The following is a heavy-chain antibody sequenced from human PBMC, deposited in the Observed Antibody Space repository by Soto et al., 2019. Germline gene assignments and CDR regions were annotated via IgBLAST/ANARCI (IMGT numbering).Heavy chain of an antibody. CDR2: ISAYNGNT. Sequence: GASVKVSCKASGYTFTSYGISCVRQAPGQVLEWMGWISAYNGNTNYAQKLQGRVTMTTDTSTSTAYMELRSLRSDDTAVYYCARVGAYCGGDCYPDFDYWGQGTLVTVSS. CDR1: GYTFTSYG. D-gene: IGHD2-21*02. V-gene: IGHV1-18*01. J-gene: IGHJ4*02. CDR3: ARVGAYCGGDCYPDFDY.